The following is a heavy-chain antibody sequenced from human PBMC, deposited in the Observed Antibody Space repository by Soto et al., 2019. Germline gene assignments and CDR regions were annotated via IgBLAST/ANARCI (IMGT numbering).Heavy chain of an antibody. D-gene: IGHD4-17*01. Sequence: GGSLRLSCAASGFTFSSYAMHWVRQAPGKGLEWVAVISYDGSNKYYADSVKGRFTISRDNSKNTLYLQMNSLRAEDTAVYYCARALLRNYYYYYGMDVWGQGTTVTVS. V-gene: IGHV3-30-3*01. CDR3: ARALLRNYYYYYGMDV. J-gene: IGHJ6*02. CDR2: ISYDGSNK. CDR1: GFTFSSYA.